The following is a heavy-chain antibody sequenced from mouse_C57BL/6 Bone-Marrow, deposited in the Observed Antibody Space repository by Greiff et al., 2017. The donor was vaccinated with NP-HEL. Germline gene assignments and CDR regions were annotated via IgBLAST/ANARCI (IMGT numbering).Heavy chain of an antibody. V-gene: IGHV5-17*01. J-gene: IGHJ4*01. CDR1: GFTFSDYG. CDR3: ADYGRDYYAMDY. Sequence: DVMLVESGGGLVKPGGSLKLSCAASGFTFSDYGMHWVRQAPEKGLEWVAYISSGSSTIYYADTVKGRFTISRDNAKNTLFLQMTSLRSEDTAMYYCADYGRDYYAMDYWGQGTSVTVSS. D-gene: IGHD1-1*01. CDR2: ISSGSSTI.